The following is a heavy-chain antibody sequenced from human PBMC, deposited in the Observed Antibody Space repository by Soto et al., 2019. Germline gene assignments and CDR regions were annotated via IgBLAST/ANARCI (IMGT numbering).Heavy chain of an antibody. CDR2: IYYSGST. V-gene: IGHV4-59*01. CDR3: ARVLVAGTNYYYYGMDV. CDR1: GGSISSYY. J-gene: IGHJ6*02. D-gene: IGHD6-19*01. Sequence: SETLSLTCTVSGGSISSYYWSWIRQPPGKGLEWIGYIYYSGSTNYNPSLKSRVTISVDTSKNQFSLKLSSVTAADTAVYYCARVLVAGTNYYYYGMDVWGQGTTVTVSS.